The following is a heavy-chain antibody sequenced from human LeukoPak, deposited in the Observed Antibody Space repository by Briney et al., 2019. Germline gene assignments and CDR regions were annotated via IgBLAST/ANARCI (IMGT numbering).Heavy chain of an antibody. J-gene: IGHJ3*02. D-gene: IGHD3-16*02. CDR3: ARGVKLSAFDI. V-gene: IGHV3-21*01. CDR1: GFTFSSYS. CDR2: ISSSSSYI. Sequence: GGSLRLSCAASGFTFSSYSMNWVRQAPGKGLEWVSSISSSSSYIYYADSVKGRFAISRDNAKNSLYLQMNSLRAEDTAVYYCARGVKLSAFDIWGQGTMVTVSS.